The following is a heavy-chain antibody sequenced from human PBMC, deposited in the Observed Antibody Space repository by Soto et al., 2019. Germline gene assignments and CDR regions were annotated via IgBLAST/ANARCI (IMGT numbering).Heavy chain of an antibody. V-gene: IGHV1-69*02. CDR1: GGTFSSYT. J-gene: IGHJ6*02. D-gene: IGHD3-10*01. Sequence: QVQLVQSGAEVKKPGSSVKVSCKASGGTFSSYTISWVRQAPGQGLEWMGRIIPILGIANYAQKFQGRVTITADKSTSTAYMELGSLRSEDTAVYYCAEGSGFGELLAPLGYYYGMDVWGQGTTVTVSS. CDR3: AEGSGFGELLAPLGYYYGMDV. CDR2: IIPILGIA.